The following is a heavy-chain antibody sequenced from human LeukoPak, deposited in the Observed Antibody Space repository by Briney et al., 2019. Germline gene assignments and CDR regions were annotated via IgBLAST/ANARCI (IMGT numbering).Heavy chain of an antibody. Sequence: PSQTLSLTCAVSGGSISSGGYSWSWIRQPPGKGLEWIGYIYHSGSTYYNPSLKSRVTISVDRSENQFSLKLSSVTAADTAVYYCARGGSDFDWPQATYFDYWGQGTLVTVSS. V-gene: IGHV4-30-2*01. CDR3: ARGGSDFDWPQATYFDY. CDR1: GGSISSGGYS. J-gene: IGHJ4*02. CDR2: IYHSGST. D-gene: IGHD3-9*01.